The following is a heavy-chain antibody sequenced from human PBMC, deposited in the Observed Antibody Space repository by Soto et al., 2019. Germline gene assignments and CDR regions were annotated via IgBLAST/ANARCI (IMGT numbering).Heavy chain of an antibody. Sequence: VQLVESGGGVVQPGRSLRLSCAASGFTFSSYAMHWVRQAPGKGLEWVAVISYDGSNKYYADSVKGRFTISRDNSKNTLYLQMNSLRAEDTAVYYCARTTYDYVWGSYSYWGQGTLVTVSS. CDR3: ARTTYDYVWGSYSY. D-gene: IGHD3-16*01. CDR2: ISYDGSNK. CDR1: GFTFSSYA. V-gene: IGHV3-30-3*01. J-gene: IGHJ4*02.